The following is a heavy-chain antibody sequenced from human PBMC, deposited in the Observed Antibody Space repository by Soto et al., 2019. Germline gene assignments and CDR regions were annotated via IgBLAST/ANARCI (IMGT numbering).Heavy chain of an antibody. J-gene: IGHJ4*02. Sequence: EVHLVESGGAVVQPGGSRRLSCAASGFTFVDPNIYWARQTSGRGLEWFSLISWDGVTTYYADSVKGRFTISRVNSKNSLYLQMNALTTEDTALYYCASSQGDYWGQGTLVTVAS. CDR3: ASSQGDY. CDR1: GFTFVDPN. CDR2: ISWDGVTT. V-gene: IGHV3-43*01.